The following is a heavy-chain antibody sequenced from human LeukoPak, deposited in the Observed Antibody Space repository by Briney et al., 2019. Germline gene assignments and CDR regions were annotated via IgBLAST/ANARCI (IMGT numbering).Heavy chain of an antibody. V-gene: IGHV3-48*02. CDR2: ISGSSSAI. Sequence: GGSLRLSCAAPGFNVSSYDMNWVRQPPGKGLEWVSYISGSSSAIYYADSVKGRFTISRDNAKNSLYLQMNRLRDEDTAVYYCARRFDSWGQGTLVTVYS. J-gene: IGHJ4*02. CDR3: ARRFDS. CDR1: GFNVSSYD.